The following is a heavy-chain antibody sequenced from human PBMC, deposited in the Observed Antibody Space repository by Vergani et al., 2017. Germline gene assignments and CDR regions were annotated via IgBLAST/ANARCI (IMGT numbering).Heavy chain of an antibody. V-gene: IGHV3-23*01. CDR3: AALLWFWELYLSILGYYYGMDV. CDR1: GFTFSSYA. J-gene: IGHJ6*02. Sequence: EVQLLESGGGLVQPGGSLRLSCAASGFTFSSYAMSWVRQAPGKGLEWVSAISGSGGSTYYADSVKGRFTISRDNSKNTLYLQMNSLRAEDTAVYYCAALLWFWELYLSILGYYYGMDVWGQGTTVTVSS. D-gene: IGHD3-10*01. CDR2: ISGSGGST.